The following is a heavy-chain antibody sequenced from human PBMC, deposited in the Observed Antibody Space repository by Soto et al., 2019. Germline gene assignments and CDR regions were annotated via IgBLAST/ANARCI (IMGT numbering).Heavy chain of an antibody. CDR1: GFTFIDYS. CDR3: ARWNGDGDL. J-gene: IGHJ4*02. V-gene: IGHV3-23*01. CDR2: MSIGYEKT. D-gene: IGHD1-1*01. Sequence: EEQLLLSGGGLIQPGGSLRLSCAASGFTFIDYSMAWVRQTPERGLEWVSGMSIGYEKTFYADSVKGRFTVSRDRSKNTVGVRMNRLRAGETAMDCWARWNGDGDLWGQGSVVAVSS.